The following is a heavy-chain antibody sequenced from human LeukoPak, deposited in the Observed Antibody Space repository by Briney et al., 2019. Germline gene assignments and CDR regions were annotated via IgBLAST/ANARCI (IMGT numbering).Heavy chain of an antibody. CDR2: IYYSGST. CDR1: GGSISSGGYY. J-gene: IGHJ6*03. CDR3: ARCTSGRNYYYYMDV. V-gene: IGHV4-31*03. D-gene: IGHD1-26*01. Sequence: SQTLSLTCTVSGGSISSGGYYWSWIRQHPGKGLEWIGYIYYSGSTYYNPSLKSRVTISVDTSKNQFSLKLSSVTAADTAVYYCARCTSGRNYYYYMDVWGKGTTVTVSS.